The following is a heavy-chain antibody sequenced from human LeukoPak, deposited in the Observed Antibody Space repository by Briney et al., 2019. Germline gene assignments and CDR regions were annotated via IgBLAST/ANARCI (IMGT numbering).Heavy chain of an antibody. V-gene: IGHV1-2*02. CDR2: INPYSGGT. J-gene: IGHJ3*02. CDR1: GYTVTEYY. Sequence: ASVKVPCKASGYTVTEYYILWVRPAPGQRLEWMGWINPYSGGTKYAQKFQGRVTMTRDTSSSTAYMEISRLRSDDTAVYYCARGEYVISGYRNDAFDIWGQGTMVTVSS. CDR3: ARGEYVISGYRNDAFDI. D-gene: IGHD3-22*01.